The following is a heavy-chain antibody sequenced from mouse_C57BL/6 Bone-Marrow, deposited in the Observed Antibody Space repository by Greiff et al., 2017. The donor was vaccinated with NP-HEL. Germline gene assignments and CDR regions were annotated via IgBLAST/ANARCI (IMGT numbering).Heavy chain of an antibody. J-gene: IGHJ3*01. Sequence: QVQLQQSGAKLARPGASVKLSCKASGYTFTSYGISWVKQRTGQGLEWIGEIYPRSGNTYYNEKFKGKATLTADKSSSTAYMELRSLTSEDSAVYFCARRNYDYDVRVPWFAYWGQGTLVTVSA. V-gene: IGHV1-81*01. CDR1: GYTFTSYG. D-gene: IGHD2-4*01. CDR2: IYPRSGNT. CDR3: ARRNYDYDVRVPWFAY.